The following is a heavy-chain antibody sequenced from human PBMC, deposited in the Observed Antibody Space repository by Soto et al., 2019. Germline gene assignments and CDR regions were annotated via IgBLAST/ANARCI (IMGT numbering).Heavy chain of an antibody. D-gene: IGHD6-19*01. Sequence: GGSLRLSCAASGFTFSNAWMSWVHQAPGKGLEWVGRIKSKTDGGTTDYAAPVKGRFTISRDDSKNTLYLQMNSLKTEDTAVYYCTTVAAPRFYYYMDVWGKGTTVTVSS. CDR1: GFTFSNAW. V-gene: IGHV3-15*01. CDR3: TTVAAPRFYYYMDV. CDR2: IKSKTDGGTT. J-gene: IGHJ6*03.